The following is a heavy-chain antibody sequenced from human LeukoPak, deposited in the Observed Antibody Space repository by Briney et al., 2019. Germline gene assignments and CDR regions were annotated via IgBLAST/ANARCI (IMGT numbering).Heavy chain of an antibody. CDR2: ISGSGGST. CDR1: GFTFSSYA. CDR3: ARGGSIAARRGLDY. V-gene: IGHV3-23*01. J-gene: IGHJ4*02. D-gene: IGHD6-6*01. Sequence: PGGSLRLSCAASGFTFSSYAMSWVRQAPGKGLEWVSGISGSGGSTYHADSVKGRFTISRDNAKNSLYLQMNSLRAEDTAVYYCARGGSIAARRGLDYWGQGTLVTVSS.